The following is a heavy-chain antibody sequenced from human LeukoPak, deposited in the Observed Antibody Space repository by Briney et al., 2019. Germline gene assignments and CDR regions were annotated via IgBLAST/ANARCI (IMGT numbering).Heavy chain of an antibody. CDR1: GGSFSGYY. V-gene: IGHV4-34*01. CDR3: ARGGIAVAGTLFDP. CDR2: INHSGNT. D-gene: IGHD6-19*01. J-gene: IGHJ5*02. Sequence: PSETLSLTCAVYGGSFSGYYWSWIRQPPGKGLEWIGEINHSGNTNYNPPLKSRVTISVDTSKNQFSLKLSSVTAADTAVYYCARGGIAVAGTLFDPWGQGTLVTVSS.